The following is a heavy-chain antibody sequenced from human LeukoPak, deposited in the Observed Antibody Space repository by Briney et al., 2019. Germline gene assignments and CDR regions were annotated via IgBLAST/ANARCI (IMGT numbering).Heavy chain of an antibody. Sequence: PGGPLRLSCAASGFTFSSYGMHWVRQAPGKGLEWVAVIWYDGSNKYYADSVKGRFTISRDNSKNTLYLQMNSLRAEDTAVYYCAKDPDIVVVPAAMDYWGQGTLVTVSS. CDR2: IWYDGSNK. CDR1: GFTFSSYG. D-gene: IGHD2-2*01. V-gene: IGHV3-33*06. CDR3: AKDPDIVVVPAAMDY. J-gene: IGHJ4*02.